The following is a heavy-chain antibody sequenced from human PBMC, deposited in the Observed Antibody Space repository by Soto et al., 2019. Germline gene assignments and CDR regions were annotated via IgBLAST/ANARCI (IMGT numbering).Heavy chain of an antibody. CDR1: GYTFTSYG. CDR2: ISAYNGNT. V-gene: IGHV1-18*01. J-gene: IGHJ6*02. Sequence: QVQLVQSGAAVKKPGASVKVSCKASGYTFTSYGFSWVRQAPGQGLEWMGWISAYNGNTNYAQKLQGRVTMTTDTXXXXXXXXXXXXXXXXXXXXXXXXYHLNSYYYGMDVWGQGTTVTVSS. CDR3: XXYHLNSYYYGMDV.